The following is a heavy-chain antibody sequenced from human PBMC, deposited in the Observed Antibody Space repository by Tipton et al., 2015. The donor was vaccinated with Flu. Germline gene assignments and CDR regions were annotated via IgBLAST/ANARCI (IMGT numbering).Heavy chain of an antibody. CDR1: GYSISTGYY. D-gene: IGHD3-10*01. Sequence: LRLSCTVSGYSISTGYYRAWIRQPPGKGLEWIGSIYHSGTSYSNPSLESRVSMSVDTSRNQFSLKVSSVTAADTAVYYCARVEYFGSGTSNYWGQGTLVTVSS. CDR2: IYHSGTS. CDR3: ARVEYFGSGTSNY. V-gene: IGHV4-38-2*02. J-gene: IGHJ4*02.